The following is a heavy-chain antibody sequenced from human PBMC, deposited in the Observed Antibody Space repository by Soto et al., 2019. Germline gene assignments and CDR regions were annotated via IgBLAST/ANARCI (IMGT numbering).Heavy chain of an antibody. CDR3: TTVRVVTDY. V-gene: IGHV3-15*07. Sequence: EVQLVESGGGVVKPGGSLRLSCAASGFTFNNAWMNWVRQAPGKGLEWVGRIKSEADGGTTDYAAPIKGRFTISRDDSKNTLYLQMNSLKTEDTAVYYCTTVRVVTDYWGQGTLVTVSS. D-gene: IGHD2-15*01. CDR2: IKSEADGGTT. CDR1: GFTFNNAW. J-gene: IGHJ4*02.